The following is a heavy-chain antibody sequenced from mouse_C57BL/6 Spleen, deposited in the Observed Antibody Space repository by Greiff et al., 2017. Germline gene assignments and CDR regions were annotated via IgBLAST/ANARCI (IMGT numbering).Heavy chain of an antibody. V-gene: IGHV1-15*01. CDR3: APNYGSSSAWFAY. CDR1: GYTFTDYE. CDR2: IDPETGGT. Sequence: QVHVKQSGAELVRPGASVTLSCKASGYTFTDYEMHWVKQTPVHGLEWIGAIDPETGGTAYNQKFKGKAILTADKSSSTAYMELRSLTSEDSAVYYCAPNYGSSSAWFAYWGQGTLVTVSA. J-gene: IGHJ3*01. D-gene: IGHD1-1*01.